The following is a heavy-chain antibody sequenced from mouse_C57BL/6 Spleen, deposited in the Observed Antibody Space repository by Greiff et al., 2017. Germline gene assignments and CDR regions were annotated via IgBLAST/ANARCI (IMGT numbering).Heavy chain of an antibody. CDR3: GYYYGSSIYYFDY. Sequence: QVQLQQPGAELVKPGASVKLSCKASGYTFTSYWMHWVKQRPGQGLEWIGMIHPNSGSTNYNEKFKSKATLTVDKSSSTAYMQLSSLTSEDSAVYYCGYYYGSSIYYFDYWGRGTTLTVSS. D-gene: IGHD1-1*01. J-gene: IGHJ2*01. CDR2: IHPNSGST. CDR1: GYTFTSYW. V-gene: IGHV1-64*01.